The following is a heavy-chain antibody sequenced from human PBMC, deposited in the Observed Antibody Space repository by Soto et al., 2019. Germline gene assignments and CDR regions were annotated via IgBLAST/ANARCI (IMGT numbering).Heavy chain of an antibody. CDR3: AHRPSYFSGVTCYSGFAS. CDR1: GFSLSTSGVG. D-gene: IGHD2-15*01. CDR2: IYWDDDK. V-gene: IGHV2-5*02. Sequence: QITLKESGPTLVKPTQTLTLTCTFSGFSLSTSGVGVGWIRQPPGKALEWLALIYWDDDKRYSPSLKSRLTITKATPKTQVVLTRTNMDPVDTAKYSCAHRPSYFSGVTCYSGFASWGQEPWSPSPQ. J-gene: IGHJ5*01.